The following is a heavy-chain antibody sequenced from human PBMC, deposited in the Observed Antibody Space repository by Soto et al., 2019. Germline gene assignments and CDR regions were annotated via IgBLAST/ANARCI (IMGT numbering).Heavy chain of an antibody. D-gene: IGHD1-1*01. CDR2: ISAYNGNT. J-gene: IGHJ4*02. V-gene: IGHV1-18*01. CDR3: ARGDLNWNDFSEVDY. Sequence: QVQLVQSGAEVKKPGASVKVSCKASGYTFTSYGISWVRQAPGQGLEWMGWISAYNGNTNYAQKLQGRVTMTTDTATSTADMELRSLRSDDTAVYYCARGDLNWNDFSEVDYWGQGTLVTVSS. CDR1: GYTFTSYG.